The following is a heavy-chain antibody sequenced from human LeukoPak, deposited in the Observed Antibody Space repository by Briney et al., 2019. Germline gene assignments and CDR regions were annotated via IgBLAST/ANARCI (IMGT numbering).Heavy chain of an antibody. CDR1: GFTVSSYW. D-gene: IGHD5-12*01. CDR3: ARASGYESLEY. J-gene: IGHJ4*02. Sequence: AGGSLRLSCAASGFTVSSYWMNWVRQAPGKGLEWVANIKQDGSEKYYVDSVKGRFTISRDNAKNSLYLQMNSLRAEDTAVYYCARASGYESLEYWGQGTLVTVSS. V-gene: IGHV3-7*04. CDR2: IKQDGSEK.